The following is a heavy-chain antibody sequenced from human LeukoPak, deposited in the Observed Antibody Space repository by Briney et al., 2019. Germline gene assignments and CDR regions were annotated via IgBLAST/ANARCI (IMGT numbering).Heavy chain of an antibody. CDR1: GGSLSGDYSRDY. CDR2: INHSGST. Sequence: SETLSLTCVVNGGSLSGDYSRDYWSWIRQPPGKGLEWIGEINHSGSTDYNPSLKSRVTISVDTSKNQFSLKLTSVTAADTAVYYCARGGGGFDFWGQGSLVTVSS. D-gene: IGHD3-16*01. J-gene: IGHJ4*02. CDR3: ARGGGGFDF. V-gene: IGHV4-34*01.